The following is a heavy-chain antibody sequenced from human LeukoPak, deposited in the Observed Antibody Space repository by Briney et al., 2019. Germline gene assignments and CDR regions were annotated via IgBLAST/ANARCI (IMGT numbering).Heavy chain of an antibody. V-gene: IGHV7-4-1*02. J-gene: IGHJ4*02. CDR3: ARDRIAAAGTPGEGFDY. CDR1: GYTFTSYA. Sequence: ASVKVSCKASGYTFTSYAMNWVRQAPGQGLEWMGWISTNTGNPTYAQGFTGRFVFSLDTSVSTAYLQISSLKAEDTAVYYCARDRIAAAGTPGEGFDYWGQGTLVTVSS. D-gene: IGHD6-13*01. CDR2: ISTNTGNP.